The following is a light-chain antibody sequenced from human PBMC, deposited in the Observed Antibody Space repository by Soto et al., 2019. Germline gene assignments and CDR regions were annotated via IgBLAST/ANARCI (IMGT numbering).Light chain of an antibody. Sequence: QSVLTQPPSVSGAPGQRVTISCTGSSSNIGAGYDIHWYQQLPGTAPKLLVYGNTHRPSGVPDRFSGSKSGTSASLAITGLQAEDEAHYYCQSYDNSLGGWVFGGGTKLTVL. V-gene: IGLV1-40*01. CDR1: SSNIGAGYD. CDR2: GNT. CDR3: QSYDNSLGGWV. J-gene: IGLJ3*02.